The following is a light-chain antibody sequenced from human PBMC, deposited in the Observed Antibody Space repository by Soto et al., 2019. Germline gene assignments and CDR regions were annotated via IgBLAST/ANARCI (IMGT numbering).Light chain of an antibody. CDR3: QQYYTYPPT. V-gene: IGKV3-15*01. CDR2: AAS. CDR1: QSVSTN. J-gene: IGKJ1*01. Sequence: EIVMTQSPATLSVSPGERATLSCRASQSVSTNLAWYQQKPGQAPSLVIYAASTLQIGVPSRFSGGGSGTDFTLTISSLQSEDFATFYCQQYYTYPPTFGQGTKVDIK.